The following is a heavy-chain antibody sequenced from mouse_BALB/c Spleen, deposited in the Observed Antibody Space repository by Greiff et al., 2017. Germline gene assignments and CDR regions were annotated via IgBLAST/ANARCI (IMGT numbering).Heavy chain of an antibody. J-gene: IGHJ3*01. Sequence: EVQGVESGGGLVQPKGSLKLSCAASGFTFNTYAMNWVRQAPGKGLEWVARIRSKSNNYATYYADSVKDRFTISRDDSQSMLYLQMNNLKTEDTAMYYCVRPPRYDPWFAYWGQGTLVTVSA. CDR1: GFTFNTYA. D-gene: IGHD2-14*01. CDR2: IRSKSNNYAT. V-gene: IGHV10-1*02. CDR3: VRPPRYDPWFAY.